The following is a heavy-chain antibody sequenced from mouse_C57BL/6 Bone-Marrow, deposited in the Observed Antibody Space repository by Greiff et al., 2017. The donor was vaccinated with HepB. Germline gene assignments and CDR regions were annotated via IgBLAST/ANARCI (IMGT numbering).Heavy chain of an antibody. V-gene: IGHV1-81*01. CDR2: IYPRSGNT. D-gene: IGHD3-2*02. Sequence: VQLQQSGAELARPGASVKLSCKASGYTFTSYGISGVKQRTGQGLEWIGEIYPRSGNTYYNEKFKGKATLTADKSSSTAYMELRSLTSEDSAVYFCARRTDSSGYGFAYWGQGTLVTVSA. J-gene: IGHJ3*01. CDR3: ARRTDSSGYGFAY. CDR1: GYTFTSYG.